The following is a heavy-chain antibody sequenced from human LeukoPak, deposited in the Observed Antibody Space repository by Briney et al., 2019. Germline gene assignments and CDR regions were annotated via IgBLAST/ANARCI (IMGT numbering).Heavy chain of an antibody. V-gene: IGHV3-20*04. J-gene: IGHJ4*02. D-gene: IGHD5-18*01. CDR3: AREAGYSYNFYFVY. CDR2: INWNGDST. Sequence: GGSLTLSCSASGFTLDDYGMSWVGQAPGKGVEGVSGINWNGDSTGYADSVKARFTISRDNARNSLYLQMNSLRAEDTALYYCAREAGYSYNFYFVYWGEGTLVTVSS. CDR1: GFTLDDYG.